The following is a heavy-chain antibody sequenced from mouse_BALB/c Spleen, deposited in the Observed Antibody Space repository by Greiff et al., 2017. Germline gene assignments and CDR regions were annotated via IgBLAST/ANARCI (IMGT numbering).Heavy chain of an antibody. D-gene: IGHD2-4*01. CDR3: ARYDYDVGYYAMDY. V-gene: IGHV1-87*01. CDR1: GYTFTSYW. Sequence: VKLQESGAELARPGASVKLSCKASGYTFTSYWMQWVKQRPGQGLEWIGAIYPGDGDTRYTQKFKGKATLTADKSSSTAYMQLSSLASEDSAVYYCARYDYDVGYYAMDYWGQGTSVTVSS. CDR2: IYPGDGDT. J-gene: IGHJ4*01.